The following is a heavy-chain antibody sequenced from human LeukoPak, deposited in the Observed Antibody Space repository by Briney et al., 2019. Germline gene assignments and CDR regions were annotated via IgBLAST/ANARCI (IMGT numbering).Heavy chain of an antibody. J-gene: IGHJ4*02. Sequence: SETLSLTCTVSGGSISSYYWSWIRQPPGKGLEWIGEINHSGSTNYNPSLKSRVTISVDTSKNQFSLKLSSVTAADTAVYYCARLKIDIVVVPAAILDYWGQGTLVTVSS. CDR2: INHSGST. V-gene: IGHV4-34*01. CDR1: GGSISSYY. CDR3: ARLKIDIVVVPAAILDY. D-gene: IGHD2-2*01.